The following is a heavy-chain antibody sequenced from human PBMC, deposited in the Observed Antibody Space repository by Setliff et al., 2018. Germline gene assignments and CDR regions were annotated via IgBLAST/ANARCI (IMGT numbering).Heavy chain of an antibody. J-gene: IGHJ6*03. D-gene: IGHD1-26*01. Sequence: PSETLSLTCTVSGGSISSSSYYWGWIRQPPGKGLEWIGSIYYSGSTYYNPSLTSRVTISVDTSKNQFSLKLSSVTAADTAVYYCARAPPHRYSGSYEYFYMDVWGKGTTVTVSS. CDR2: IYYSGST. CDR3: ARAPPHRYSGSYEYFYMDV. V-gene: IGHV4-39*01. CDR1: GGSISSSSYY.